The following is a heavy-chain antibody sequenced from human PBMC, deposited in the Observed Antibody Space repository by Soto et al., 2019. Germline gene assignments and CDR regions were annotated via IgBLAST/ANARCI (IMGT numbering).Heavy chain of an antibody. CDR1: GGSISSYY. CDR3: ARVPTNRYYYYGMDV. CDR2: IYYSGST. V-gene: IGHV4-59*01. J-gene: IGHJ6*02. Sequence: PSETLSLTCTVSGGSISSYYWSWIRQPPGKGLEWIGYIYYSGSTNYNPSLKSRVTISVDTSKNQFSLKLSSVTAADTAVYYCARVPTNRYYYYGMDVWGQGTTVTVSS.